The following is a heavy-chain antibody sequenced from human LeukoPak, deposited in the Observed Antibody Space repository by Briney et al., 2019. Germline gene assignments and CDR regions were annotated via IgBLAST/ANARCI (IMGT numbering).Heavy chain of an antibody. D-gene: IGHD6-19*01. Sequence: SGGSLRLSCAASEFTFDSYAMNWVRKARGKGVEWVSAISGSGANTYYANSVKGRFTISRDNSKSTLFLQMDSLRAEDTAIYYCAKTSVSSGWPELFDFWGQGTLVTVSS. CDR3: AKTSVSSGWPELFDF. J-gene: IGHJ4*02. V-gene: IGHV3-23*01. CDR2: ISGSGANT. CDR1: EFTFDSYA.